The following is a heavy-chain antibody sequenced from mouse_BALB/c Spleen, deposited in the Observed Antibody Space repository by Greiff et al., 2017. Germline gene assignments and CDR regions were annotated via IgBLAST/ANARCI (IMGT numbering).Heavy chain of an antibody. CDR1: GFTFSSYA. CDR2: ISSGGSYT. D-gene: IGHD2-12*01. CDR3: ARVRYDWFAY. Sequence: EVHLVESGGGLVKPGGSLKLSCAASGFTFSSYAMSWVRQSPEKRLEWVAEISSGGSYTYYPDTVTGRFTISRDNAKNTLYLEMSSLRSEDTAMYYCARVRYDWFAYWGQGTLVTVSA. V-gene: IGHV5-9-4*01. J-gene: IGHJ3*01.